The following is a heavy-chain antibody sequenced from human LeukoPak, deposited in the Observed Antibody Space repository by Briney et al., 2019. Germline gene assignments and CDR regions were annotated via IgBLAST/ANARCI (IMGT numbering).Heavy chain of an antibody. CDR1: GGSISSSSYY. D-gene: IGHD3-22*01. V-gene: IGHV4-39*01. J-gene: IGHJ4*02. CDR2: IYYSGST. CDR3: ARTPLAYYYDSSEGAGDY. Sequence: SETLSLTCTVSGGSISSSSYYWGWIRQPPGRGLEWLGSIYYSGSTYYNPSLKSRVTISVDTSKNQFSLKLSSVTAADTAVYYCARTPLAYYYDSSEGAGDYWGQGTLVTVSS.